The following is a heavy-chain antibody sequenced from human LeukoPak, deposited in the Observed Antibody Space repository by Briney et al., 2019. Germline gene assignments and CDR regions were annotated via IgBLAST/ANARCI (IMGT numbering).Heavy chain of an antibody. CDR1: GFTVGSNY. J-gene: IGHJ3*02. D-gene: IGHD4-11*01. Sequence: GSLILSCAASGFTVGSNYMSWVRQAPGKGLEWVSVIYSDGTTYYADSVKGRFTISRDNSKNTLYLQMNSLGAEDTAVYYCARDSPYSDYLIGGAFNIWGQGTMVTVSS. CDR3: ARDSPYSDYLIGGAFNI. V-gene: IGHV3-53*01. CDR2: IYSDGTT.